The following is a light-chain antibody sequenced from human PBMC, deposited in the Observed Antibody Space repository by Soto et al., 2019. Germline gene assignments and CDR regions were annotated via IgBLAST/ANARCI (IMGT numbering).Light chain of an antibody. CDR1: SSDIGSNT. CDR3: AAWDDSLNGPV. CDR2: FNN. V-gene: IGLV1-44*01. Sequence: QSVLTQPPSASGTPGQGVSISCYGSSSDIGSNTVNWYQQLPGTAPKLLIYFNNQRPSGVPDRFSGSKSGTSASLAISGLQSEDEAQYYCAAWDDSLNGPVFGGGPKLTVL. J-gene: IGLJ3*02.